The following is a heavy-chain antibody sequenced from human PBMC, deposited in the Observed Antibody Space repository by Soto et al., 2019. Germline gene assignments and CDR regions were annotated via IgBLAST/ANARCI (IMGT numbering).Heavy chain of an antibody. D-gene: IGHD2-15*01. J-gene: IGHJ3*02. Sequence: SETLSLTCRVSGVSIDSHFWSWIRQAPGKGPELVGYIYHTVNTNYNPALKSRVTISMDTSENQLSLQLSSVTAADTAVYYCARLQYTVVTALDIWGQGTMVTVSS. CDR2: IYHTVNT. CDR3: ARLQYTVVTALDI. CDR1: GVSIDSHF. V-gene: IGHV4-59*11.